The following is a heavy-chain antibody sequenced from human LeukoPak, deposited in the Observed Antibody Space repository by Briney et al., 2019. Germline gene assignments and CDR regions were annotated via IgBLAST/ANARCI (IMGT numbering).Heavy chain of an antibody. J-gene: IGHJ6*03. Sequence: ASVKVSCKASGYTFTSYYMHWVRQAPGQGLEWMGIINPSGGSTSYAQKFQGRVTMTRDMATRPGYRELRNRRSEDPAVYYCARAGYQLINYYYYYMDVWGKGTTVTVSS. D-gene: IGHD2-2*01. CDR1: GYTFTSYY. CDR2: INPSGGST. V-gene: IGHV1-46*01. CDR3: ARAGYQLINYYYYYMDV.